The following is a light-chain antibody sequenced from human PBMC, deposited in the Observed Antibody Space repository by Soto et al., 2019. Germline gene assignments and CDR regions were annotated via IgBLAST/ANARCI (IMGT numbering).Light chain of an antibody. CDR3: SSYTTSNTRQIV. CDR1: SSDVGGYNY. V-gene: IGLV2-14*03. Sequence: QSALTQPASVSGSPGQSITISCTGTSSDVGGYNYVSWYQHHPGKAPKLLIYDVSNRPSGISNRFSGAKSDNTASLTISGLQPDDDADYYCSSYTTSNTRQIVFGTGTKLTVL. J-gene: IGLJ1*01. CDR2: DVS.